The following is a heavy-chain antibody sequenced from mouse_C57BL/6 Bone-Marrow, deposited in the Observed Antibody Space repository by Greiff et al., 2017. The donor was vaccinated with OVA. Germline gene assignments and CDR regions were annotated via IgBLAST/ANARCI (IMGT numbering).Heavy chain of an antibody. CDR2: FYPGSGSI. CDR3: ARPLYYGNRYWYFDV. J-gene: IGHJ1*03. D-gene: IGHD2-1*01. CDR1: GYTFTEYT. V-gene: IGHV1-62-2*01. Sequence: QVQLQQSGAELVKPGASVKLSCKASGYTFTEYTIHWVKQRSGQGLEWIGWFYPGSGSIKYNEKFKDKATLTADNSYSTVYMEISRLTSEVSAVYFGARPLYYGNRYWYFDVWGTGTTVTVSS.